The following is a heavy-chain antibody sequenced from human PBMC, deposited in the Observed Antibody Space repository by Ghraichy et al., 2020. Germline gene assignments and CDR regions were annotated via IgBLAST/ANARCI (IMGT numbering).Heavy chain of an antibody. J-gene: IGHJ4*02. CDR2: INHSGST. CDR3: ARGPTYSSSSGRSRRTHSFDY. D-gene: IGHD6-6*01. Sequence: SETLSLTCAVYGGSFSGYYWSWIRQPPGKGLEWIGEINHSGSTNYNPSLKSRVTISVDTSKNQFSLKLSSVTAADTAVYYCARGPTYSSSSGRSRRTHSFDYWGQGTLVTVSS. CDR1: GGSFSGYY. V-gene: IGHV4-34*01.